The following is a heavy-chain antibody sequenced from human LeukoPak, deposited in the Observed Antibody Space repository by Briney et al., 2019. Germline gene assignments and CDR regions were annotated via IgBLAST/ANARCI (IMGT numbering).Heavy chain of an antibody. Sequence: SETLSLTCTVSGGSLSSYYWSWIRQPPGKGLGWIGYIYYSGSTNCNPSLKSRVTISVDTSKTQFSLKLSSVTAADTAVYYCTRGCRGSSTGGYFQGWGQGTLVTVS. CDR3: TRGCRGSSTGGYFQG. V-gene: IGHV4-59*01. D-gene: IGHD2-2*01. J-gene: IGHJ1*01. CDR2: IYYSGST. CDR1: GGSLSSYY.